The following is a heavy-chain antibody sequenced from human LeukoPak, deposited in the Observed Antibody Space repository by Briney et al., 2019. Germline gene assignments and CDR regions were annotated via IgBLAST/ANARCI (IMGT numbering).Heavy chain of an antibody. CDR3: ARRVSYGDFDY. CDR1: GYTFTSYD. V-gene: IGHV1-8*01. Sequence: GASVKVSCKASGYTFTSYDVNWVRQATGQGLEWMGWMNPNSGNTGYAQKFQGRVTITRNTSISTAYMQLSSLRPEDTAVYYCARRVSYGDFDYWGQGTLVTVSS. D-gene: IGHD4-17*01. J-gene: IGHJ4*02. CDR2: MNPNSGNT.